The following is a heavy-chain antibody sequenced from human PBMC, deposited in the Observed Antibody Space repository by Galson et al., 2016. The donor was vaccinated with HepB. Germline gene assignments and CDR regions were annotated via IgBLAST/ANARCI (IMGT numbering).Heavy chain of an antibody. CDR1: GFIFSTYA. V-gene: IGHV3-30-3*01. D-gene: IGHD4-17*01. CDR2: ISSDGSST. J-gene: IGHJ4*02. Sequence: SLRLSCAASGFIFSTYAMHWVRQAPGKGLEWVAVISSDGSSTYSADSVKGRFTISRDNSKNTLYLQMSSLRAEDTAVYYCARDSGPVTLNFDYWGQGTLVTVSS. CDR3: ARDSGPVTLNFDY.